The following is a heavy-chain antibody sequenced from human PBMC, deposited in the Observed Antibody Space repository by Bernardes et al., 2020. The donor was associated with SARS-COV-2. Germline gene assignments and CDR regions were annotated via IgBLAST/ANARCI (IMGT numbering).Heavy chain of an antibody. V-gene: IGHV4-34*01. CDR1: GGSFSGYY. D-gene: IGHD6-6*01. Sequence: SETLSLTCAVYGGSFSGYYWSWIRQPPGKGLEWIGEINHSGSTNYNPSLKSRVTISVDTSKNQFSLKLSSVTAADTAVYYCARDPRAARPGYFDYWGQGTLVTVSS. J-gene: IGHJ4*02. CDR2: INHSGST. CDR3: ARDPRAARPGYFDY.